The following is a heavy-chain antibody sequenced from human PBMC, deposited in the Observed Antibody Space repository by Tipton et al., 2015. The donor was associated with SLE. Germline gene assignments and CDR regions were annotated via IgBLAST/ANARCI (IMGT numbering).Heavy chain of an antibody. CDR1: GFTFEDYG. J-gene: IGHJ2*01. CDR3: ARRDFLTGYYPHPHDV. V-gene: IGHV3-20*04. CDR2: ITFSGDDT. Sequence: SLRLSCAASGFTFEDYGMSWVRQVPGKGLEWVSGITFSGDDTGYADSVKGRFTISRDNAKNFLYLQMNSLRAEDTALYYCARRDFLTGYYPHPHDVWGRGALVTVSS. D-gene: IGHD3-9*01.